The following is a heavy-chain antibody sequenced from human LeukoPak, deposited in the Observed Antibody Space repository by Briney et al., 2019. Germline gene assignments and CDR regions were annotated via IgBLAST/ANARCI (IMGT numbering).Heavy chain of an antibody. CDR3: ARHARSPVYQSWLDP. V-gene: IGHV4-59*08. CDR1: GDSISTYY. CDR2: IHYSGST. D-gene: IGHD6-19*01. Sequence: SKTLSLTCTVSGDSISTYYWSWIRQPPGKGLEWIANIHYSGSTNYNPSLKSRVTISIDTSKNQFALKLSSMTAADTAVYYCARHARSPVYQSWLDPWGQGTLVTVSS. J-gene: IGHJ5*02.